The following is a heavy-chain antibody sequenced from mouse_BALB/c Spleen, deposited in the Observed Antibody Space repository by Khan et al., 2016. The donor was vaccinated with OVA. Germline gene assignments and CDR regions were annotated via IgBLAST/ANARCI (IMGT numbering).Heavy chain of an antibody. CDR2: IDPESNNT. J-gene: IGHJ3*01. V-gene: IGHV1-77*01. Sequence: VELVESGAELVRPGALVKLSCKASGFTINAYNINWVKQRPGQGLAWIGEIDPESNNTYYNEKFKGKAPLTADTSSSTAYMHLRSLTSEATAVFFCARQWSAWFPLRGPGSLGTVSA. CDR3: ARQWSAWFPL. CDR1: GFTINAYN.